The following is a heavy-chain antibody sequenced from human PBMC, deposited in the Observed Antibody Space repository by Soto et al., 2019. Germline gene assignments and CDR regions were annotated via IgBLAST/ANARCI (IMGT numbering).Heavy chain of an antibody. CDR1: GFSLSNARMG. Sequence: QVTLKESGPVLVKPTETLTLTCTVSGFSLSNARMGVSWIRQPPGKALEWLAHIFSNDEKSYSTSLKSRLTISKDTSKSQVVLTMTNMDPVDTATYYCARIRGSSGRDLHFDYWGQGTLVTVSS. CDR2: IFSNDEK. D-gene: IGHD6-6*01. CDR3: ARIRGSSGRDLHFDY. J-gene: IGHJ4*02. V-gene: IGHV2-26*01.